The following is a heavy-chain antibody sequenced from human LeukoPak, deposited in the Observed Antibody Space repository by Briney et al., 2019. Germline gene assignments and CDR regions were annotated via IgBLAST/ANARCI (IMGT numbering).Heavy chain of an antibody. CDR2: ISYDGSNK. CDR3: AKALTSGWYLDAFNI. D-gene: IGHD6-19*01. J-gene: IGHJ3*02. Sequence: GGSLRLSCAASGFTFSSRGMHWVRQAPGKGLGWVAVISYDGSNKYYADSVKGRFTISRDNSKNTLFLEMNSLRAEDTAVYYCAKALTSGWYLDAFNIWGQGTMVTVSS. CDR1: GFTFSSRG. V-gene: IGHV3-30*18.